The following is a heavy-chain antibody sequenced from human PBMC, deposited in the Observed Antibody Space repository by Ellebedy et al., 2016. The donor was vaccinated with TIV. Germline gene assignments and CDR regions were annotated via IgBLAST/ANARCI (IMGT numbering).Heavy chain of an antibody. J-gene: IGHJ4*02. CDR2: ISPSGDIT. CDR3: AKPPEQGLLHTGLDS. CDR1: GFTFRDFA. Sequence: GESLKISCAASGFTFRDFAMNWVRQAPGKGLEWVSAISPSGDITYFADSVKGRFTISRDNSKNTLYLQMNSLRAEDMAIYYYAKPPEQGLLHTGLDSWGQGTLVTVAS. D-gene: IGHD6-19*01. V-gene: IGHV3-23*01.